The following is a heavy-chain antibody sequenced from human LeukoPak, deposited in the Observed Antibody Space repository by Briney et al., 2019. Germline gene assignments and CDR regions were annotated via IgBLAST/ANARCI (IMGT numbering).Heavy chain of an antibody. CDR2: INWNGGST. CDR1: GFTFDDYG. J-gene: IGHJ6*03. Sequence: GGSLRLSCAASGFTFDDYGMSWVRQAPGKGLEWVSGINWNGGSTGYADSVKGRFTISRDNAKNSLYLQMNSLRAEDTALYHCARANDRYGSGSPYYYMDVWGKGTTVTISS. CDR3: ARANDRYGSGSPYYYMDV. V-gene: IGHV3-20*01. D-gene: IGHD3-10*01.